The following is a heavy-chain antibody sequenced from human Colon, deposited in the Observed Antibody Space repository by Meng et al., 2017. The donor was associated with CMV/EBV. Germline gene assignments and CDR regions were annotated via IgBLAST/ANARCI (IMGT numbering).Heavy chain of an antibody. CDR2: ISGSAGST. CDR3: AKDNGWLPAV. J-gene: IGHJ4*02. V-gene: IGHV3-23*01. CDR1: DFICSNYG. D-gene: IGHD5-24*01. Sequence: LSCTGSDFICSNYGMGWVRQAPGKGLEWVSGISGSAGSTYYRDSVKGRFTISRDNSKNTLYLQMNSLRTEDTAVYYCAKDNGWLPAVWGQGTLVTVSS.